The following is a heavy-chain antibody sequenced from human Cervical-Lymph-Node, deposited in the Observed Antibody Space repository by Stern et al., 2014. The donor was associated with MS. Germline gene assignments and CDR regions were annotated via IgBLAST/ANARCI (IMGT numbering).Heavy chain of an antibody. CDR1: GGTFSDYS. J-gene: IGHJ6*02. CDR2: IIPVFGTT. V-gene: IGHV1-69*01. D-gene: IGHD2-15*01. CDR3: ATGDVVVISATDYYYAMDV. Sequence: QVQLVQSGAEVKKAGSSVKVSCKSSGGTFSDYSVTWVRQAPGQGLEWMGGIIPVFGTTNDAQKFQGRVTITADESTSTAYMELSSLRSEDTAVYYCATGDVVVISATDYYYAMDVWGPGTTVTVSS.